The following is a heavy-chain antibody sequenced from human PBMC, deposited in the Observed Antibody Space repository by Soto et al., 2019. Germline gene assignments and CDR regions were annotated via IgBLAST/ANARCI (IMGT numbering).Heavy chain of an antibody. V-gene: IGHV1-69*13. Sequence: SVKFSCKASGGTFSSYAISWVRQAPGQGLEWMGGIIPIFGTANYAQKFQGRVTITADESTSTAYMELSSLRSEDTAVYYCATRRRDGYNYVYWGQGTLVTVSS. CDR3: ATRRRDGYNYVY. CDR1: GGTFSSYA. D-gene: IGHD5-12*01. CDR2: IIPIFGTA. J-gene: IGHJ4*02.